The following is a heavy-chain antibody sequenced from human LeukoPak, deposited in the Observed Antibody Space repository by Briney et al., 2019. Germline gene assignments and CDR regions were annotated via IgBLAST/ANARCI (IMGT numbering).Heavy chain of an antibody. V-gene: IGHV3-30*02. CDR2: IRYDGSNK. CDR1: GFTFSSYA. D-gene: IGHD3-9*01. CDR3: AKDRHFDWSLDY. J-gene: IGHJ4*02. Sequence: PGGSLRLSCAASGFTFSSYAMHWVRQAPGKGLEWVAFIRYDGSNKYYADSVKGRFTISRDNSKNTLYLQMNSLRAEDTAVYYCAKDRHFDWSLDYWGQGTLVTVSS.